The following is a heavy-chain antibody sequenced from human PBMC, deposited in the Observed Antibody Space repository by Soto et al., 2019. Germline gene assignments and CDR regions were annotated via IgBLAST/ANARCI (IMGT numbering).Heavy chain of an antibody. CDR2: IYDSGST. J-gene: IGHJ3*02. D-gene: IGHD3-22*01. CDR1: GGSISSADYY. CDR3: ARGRYYYDRSAAFDI. V-gene: IGHV4-30-4*01. Sequence: PSETLSLTCTVSGGSISSADYYWSWIRQPPGKGLEWIGYIYDSGSTYYNPSLKSRLTRLGDTSKNQFSLDLSSVTAADTAIYYCARGRYYYDRSAAFDIWGQGTMVTVSS.